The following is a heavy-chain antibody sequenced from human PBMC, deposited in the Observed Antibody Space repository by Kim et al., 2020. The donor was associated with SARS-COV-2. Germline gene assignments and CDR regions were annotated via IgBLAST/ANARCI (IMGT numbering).Heavy chain of an antibody. D-gene: IGHD3-22*01. CDR3: ARGEVIEDWYFDL. J-gene: IGHJ2*01. V-gene: IGHV3-48*03. Sequence: CAGSVKGQLTIPRDNAKDSLYLQMNGLRAEDTAVYYCARGEVIEDWYFDLWGRGTLVTVSS.